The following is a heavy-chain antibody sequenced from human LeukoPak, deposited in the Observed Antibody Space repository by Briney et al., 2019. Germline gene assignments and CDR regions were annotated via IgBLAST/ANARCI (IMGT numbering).Heavy chain of an antibody. CDR3: ARDYSNWGHDY. Sequence: HPGGSLRLSCAASGCTLSDFYMTWIRQAPGKGLECVSYFSNSGRTIYQADSVKGRFTVSRDNAKNSLYLQMNSLRVEDTAVYYCARDYSNWGHDYWGQGTLVAVSS. D-gene: IGHD7-27*01. V-gene: IGHV3-11*04. J-gene: IGHJ4*02. CDR2: FSNSGRTI. CDR1: GCTLSDFY.